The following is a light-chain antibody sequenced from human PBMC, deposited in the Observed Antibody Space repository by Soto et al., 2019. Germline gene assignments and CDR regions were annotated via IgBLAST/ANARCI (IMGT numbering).Light chain of an antibody. J-gene: IGKJ4*01. Sequence: EVAMTQSPATLSGSAGGRDTISCRASQSISSYLAWYQQKPGQAPRLLIYGASTRTTGIPARFGGSGSGTEFTLTITSLQSEDFAVYYCQQYNFWPLTFARRTKVDI. CDR1: QSISSY. V-gene: IGKV3-15*01. CDR3: QQYNFWPLT. CDR2: GAS.